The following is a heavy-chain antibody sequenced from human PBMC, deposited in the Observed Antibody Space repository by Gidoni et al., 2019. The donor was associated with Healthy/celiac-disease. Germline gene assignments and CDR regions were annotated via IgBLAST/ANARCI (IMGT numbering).Heavy chain of an antibody. CDR2: IWYDGSNK. D-gene: IGHD1-7*01. Sequence: QVQLVESGGGVVQPGRSRRLSCAASGFPFSSYGMHWVRQAPGKGLEWVAVIWYDGSNKYYADSVKGRFTISRDNSKNTLYLQMNSLRAEDTAVYYCARDGLDWNYVTAFDIWGQGTMVTVSS. CDR3: ARDGLDWNYVTAFDI. J-gene: IGHJ3*02. V-gene: IGHV3-33*01. CDR1: GFPFSSYG.